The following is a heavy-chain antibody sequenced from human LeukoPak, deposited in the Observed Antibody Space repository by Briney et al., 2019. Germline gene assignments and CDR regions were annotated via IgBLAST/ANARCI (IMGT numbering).Heavy chain of an antibody. CDR2: ISSSSSTI. D-gene: IGHD3-16*02. CDR1: GFTFSSYS. J-gene: IGHJ4*02. CDR3: ARTYYDYIWGSYRLDY. Sequence: GGSLRLSCAASGFTFSSYSMNWVRQAPGKGLEWVSYISSSSSTIYYADSVKGRFTISRDNAKNSLYLQMNSPRDEDTAVYYCARTYYDYIWGSYRLDYWGQGTLVTVSS. V-gene: IGHV3-48*02.